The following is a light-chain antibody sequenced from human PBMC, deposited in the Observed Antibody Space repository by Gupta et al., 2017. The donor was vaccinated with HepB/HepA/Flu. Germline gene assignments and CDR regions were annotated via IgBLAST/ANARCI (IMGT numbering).Light chain of an antibody. CDR2: EIA. CDR3: MQSIQPPLT. J-gene: IGKJ4*01. V-gene: IGKV2D-29*01. Sequence: DIVMTQTPLSLSVTPGQPASISCKSSQSLLHSSGETYLYWFLQKPGQPPQLLIHEIAKRFSGVPERVSGSGSGTDFTLKINPVETEDVGIYYCMQSIQPPLTFGGGTKVEIK. CDR1: QSLLHSSGETY.